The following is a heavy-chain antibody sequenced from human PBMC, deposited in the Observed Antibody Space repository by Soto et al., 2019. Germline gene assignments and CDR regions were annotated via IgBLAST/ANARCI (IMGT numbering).Heavy chain of an antibody. Sequence: GGSLRLSCAASGFTFRSYGFHWVRQAPGKGLEWVAVLWSDGSNKAYADSVKGRFTISADKSISTAYLQWSSLKASDTAMYYCARQGLWFGEPYYYYGMDVWGQGTTVTVSS. V-gene: IGHV3-33*01. CDR1: GFTFRSYG. CDR3: ARQGLWFGEPYYYYGMDV. D-gene: IGHD3-10*01. CDR2: LWSDGSNK. J-gene: IGHJ6*02.